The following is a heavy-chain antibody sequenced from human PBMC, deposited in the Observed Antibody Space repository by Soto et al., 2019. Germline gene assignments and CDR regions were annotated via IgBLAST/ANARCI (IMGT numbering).Heavy chain of an antibody. J-gene: IGHJ6*03. Sequence: QVQLQQWGAGLLKPSETLSLTCAVHGGSFSGYYWSWIRQPPGKGLEWIGEINHSGSTNYNPSLKSRVTISVDTSKNQFSLKLSSVTAADTAVYYCARGGKGSYYYYYYYMDVWGKGTTVTVSS. D-gene: IGHD3-10*01. CDR3: ARGGKGSYYYYYYYMDV. V-gene: IGHV4-34*01. CDR2: INHSGST. CDR1: GGSFSGYY.